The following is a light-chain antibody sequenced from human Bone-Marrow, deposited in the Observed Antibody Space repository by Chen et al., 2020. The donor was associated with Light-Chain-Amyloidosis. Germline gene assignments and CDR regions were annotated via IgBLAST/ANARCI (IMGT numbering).Light chain of an antibody. J-gene: IGLJ2*01. V-gene: IGLV3-25*03. CDR3: QSADSSGTYEVI. Sequence: SYALTQPPSLSVSPVQTSRTPSSGDVLPTKYAYWYQQKPGQATVLVIHRDTERPSGISERFSGSSSGTTATLTISGVQAEDEADYHCQSADSSGTYEVIFGGGTKLTVL. CDR1: VLPTKY. CDR2: RDT.